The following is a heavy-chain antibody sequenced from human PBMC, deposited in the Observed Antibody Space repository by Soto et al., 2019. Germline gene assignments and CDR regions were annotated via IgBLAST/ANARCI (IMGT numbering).Heavy chain of an antibody. CDR2: IYYSGST. Sequence: SETLSLTCTVSGGSSSSSSYYWSWIRQPPGKGLEWIGYIYYSGSTYYNLSLKSRVTISVDTSKNQFSLKLSSVTAADTAVYYCARAMVVTQNWFDPWGQGTLVTVSS. D-gene: IGHD2-21*02. J-gene: IGHJ5*02. CDR3: ARAMVVTQNWFDP. V-gene: IGHV4-30-4*01. CDR1: GGSSSSSSYY.